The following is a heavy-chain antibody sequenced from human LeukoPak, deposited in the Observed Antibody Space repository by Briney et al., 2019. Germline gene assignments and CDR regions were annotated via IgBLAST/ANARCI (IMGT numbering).Heavy chain of an antibody. Sequence: GGSLRLSCAASGFTFSSYEMNWVRQAPGKGLEWVSYISSSGSTIYYADSVKGRFTISRDNAKNTLYLQMNSLRAEDTAVYYCARDRYSSGRFDYWGQGTLVTVSS. V-gene: IGHV3-48*03. J-gene: IGHJ4*02. CDR3: ARDRYSSGRFDY. D-gene: IGHD6-19*01. CDR1: GFTFSSYE. CDR2: ISSSGSTI.